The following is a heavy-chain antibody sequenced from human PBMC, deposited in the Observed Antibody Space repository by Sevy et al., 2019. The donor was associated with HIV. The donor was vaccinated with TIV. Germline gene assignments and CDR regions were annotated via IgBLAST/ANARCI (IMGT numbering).Heavy chain of an antibody. J-gene: IGHJ4*02. CDR3: ARDSDNYDILTGYYPFDY. D-gene: IGHD3-9*01. CDR1: GYTFTSYY. V-gene: IGHV1-46*01. Sequence: ASVKASCKASGYTFTSYYMHWVRQAPGQGLEWMGIINPSGGSTSYAQKFQGRVTMTRDTSTSTVYMELSSLRSEDTAVYYCARDSDNYDILTGYYPFDYWGQGTLVTVSS. CDR2: INPSGGST.